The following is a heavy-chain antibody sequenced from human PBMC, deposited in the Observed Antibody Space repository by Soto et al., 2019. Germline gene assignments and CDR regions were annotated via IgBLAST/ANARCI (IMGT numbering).Heavy chain of an antibody. Sequence: QVQLVQSGAEVKKPGASVKVSCKTSGYTFTTYAIHWVRQAPGQRPEWMGWINAGNGNTRYSQQFQGRVTITSDTSASTAYMEVSSLTSEDTALYYCARAGEDCSGGICHIFDYWVQGTLVTVSS. CDR3: ARAGEDCSGGICHIFDY. V-gene: IGHV1-3*01. CDR2: INAGNGNT. D-gene: IGHD2-15*01. J-gene: IGHJ4*02. CDR1: GYTFTTYA.